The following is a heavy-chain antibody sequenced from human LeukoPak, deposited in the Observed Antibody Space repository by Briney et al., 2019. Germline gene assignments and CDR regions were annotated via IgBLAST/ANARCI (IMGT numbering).Heavy chain of an antibody. CDR1: SGSVSNSY. V-gene: IGHV4-59*02. D-gene: IGHD1-26*01. CDR2: VYSSGST. Sequence: SETLSLTYTVSSGSVSNSYWSWIRQPPGKGLEWIAYVYSSGSTNYNPSLKSRVTISIDTSKNQFSLKLSSMTAADTAVYFCARGGYTGSYPFDYWGRGTLVTVSS. CDR3: ARGGYTGSYPFDY. J-gene: IGHJ4*02.